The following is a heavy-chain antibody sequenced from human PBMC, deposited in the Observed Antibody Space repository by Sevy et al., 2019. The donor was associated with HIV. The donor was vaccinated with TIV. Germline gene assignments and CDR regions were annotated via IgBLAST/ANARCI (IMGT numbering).Heavy chain of an antibody. J-gene: IGHJ6*02. Sequence: GGSLRLSCAASGFTFSSYAMHWVRQAPGKGLEWVAVISYDGSNKYYADSVKGRFTISRDNSKNTLYLQMNSLRAEDTAVYYCAGGRAEPSSSGMDVWGQGTTVTVSS. V-gene: IGHV3-30*04. CDR2: ISYDGSNK. CDR1: GFTFSSYA. D-gene: IGHD2-2*01. CDR3: AGGRAEPSSSGMDV.